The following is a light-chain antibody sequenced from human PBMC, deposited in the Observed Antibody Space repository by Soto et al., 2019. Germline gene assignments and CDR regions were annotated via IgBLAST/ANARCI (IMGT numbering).Light chain of an antibody. V-gene: IGKV3-20*01. CDR1: QSVSSSY. Sequence: EIVLTQSPGTLSLSPGERATFPCRASQSVSSSYLAWYQQKPGQAPRLLIYGTSSRATGIPDRFSGSGSGTDFTLTISRLEPEDFAMYYCQQYGRSPYTFGQGTRLEIE. CDR2: GTS. CDR3: QQYGRSPYT. J-gene: IGKJ2*01.